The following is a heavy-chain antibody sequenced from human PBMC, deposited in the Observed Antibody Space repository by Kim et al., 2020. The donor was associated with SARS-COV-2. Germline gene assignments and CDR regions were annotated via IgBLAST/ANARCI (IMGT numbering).Heavy chain of an antibody. V-gene: IGHV7-4-1*02. CDR1: GYTFTSYA. CDR3: AREPNSGSWTRGRDQRVRPLGASRLELDWFDP. J-gene: IGHJ5*02. D-gene: IGHD6-13*01. Sequence: ASVKVSCKASGYTFTSYAMNWVRQAPGQGLEWMGWINTNTGNPKYAQGFTGRFVFSLDTSVSTAYLQISSLKAEDTAVYYCAREPNSGSWTRGRDQRVRPLGASRLELDWFDPLGPGNPGQRRL. CDR2: INTNTGNP.